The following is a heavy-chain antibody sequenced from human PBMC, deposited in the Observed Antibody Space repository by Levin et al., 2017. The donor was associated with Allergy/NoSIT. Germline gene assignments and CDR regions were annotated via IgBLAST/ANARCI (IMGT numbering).Heavy chain of an antibody. CDR2: IKQDGSEK. V-gene: IGHV3-7*01. CDR3: ARDDLVLVPAAITMVRGVAYYYYGMDV. J-gene: IGHJ6*02. D-gene: IGHD3-10*01. Sequence: GESLKISCAASGFTFSSYWMSWVRQAPGKGLEWVANIKQDGSEKYYVDSVKGRFTISRDNAKNSLYLQMNSLRAEDTAVYYCARDDLVLVPAAITMVRGVAYYYYGMDVWGQGTTVTVSS. CDR1: GFTFSSYW.